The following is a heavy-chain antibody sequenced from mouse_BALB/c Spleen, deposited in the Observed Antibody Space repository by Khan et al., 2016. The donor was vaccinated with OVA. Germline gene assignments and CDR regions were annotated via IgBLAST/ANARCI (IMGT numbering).Heavy chain of an antibody. CDR3: ARGGAAYYRNDGGAMEY. CDR1: GYTFTTAG. CDR2: INTHSGVP. V-gene: IGHV9-4*02. Sequence: LVESGPELKKPGETVRISCKASGYTFTTAGIQWVQKMPGKGLKWIGWINTHSGVPKYAEDFKGRFAFSLEISVSTAYLQITNLKNEDTATYFLARGGAAYYRNDGGAMEYWGQGTSVTVSS. J-gene: IGHJ4*01. D-gene: IGHD2-14*01.